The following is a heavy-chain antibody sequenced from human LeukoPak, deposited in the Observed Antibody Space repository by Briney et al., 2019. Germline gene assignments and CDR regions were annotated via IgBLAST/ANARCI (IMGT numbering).Heavy chain of an antibody. Sequence: SETLSLTCAVYGGSFSGYYWSWIRQPPGRGLEWIGEINHSGSTNYNPSLKSRVTISVDTSKNQFSLKLSSVTAADTAVYYCARQFNRWQWLVRHAFDIWGQGTMVTVSS. J-gene: IGHJ3*02. V-gene: IGHV4-34*01. CDR1: GGSFSGYY. CDR2: INHSGST. CDR3: ARQFNRWQWLVRHAFDI. D-gene: IGHD6-19*01.